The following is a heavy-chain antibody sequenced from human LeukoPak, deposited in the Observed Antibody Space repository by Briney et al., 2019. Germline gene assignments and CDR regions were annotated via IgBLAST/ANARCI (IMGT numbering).Heavy chain of an antibody. Sequence: GESLKISCKGSGYSFTKYRIAWVRQMPGKGLEWMGIIYPGDSDTRYSPFLQGQVTISADKSISTAYLQWSSLKASDTAMYYCATYPGGWSGSYYVRYWGQGTLVTVSS. CDR3: ATYPGGWSGSYYVRY. CDR1: GYSFTKYR. D-gene: IGHD3-10*01. CDR2: IYPGDSDT. J-gene: IGHJ4*02. V-gene: IGHV5-51*01.